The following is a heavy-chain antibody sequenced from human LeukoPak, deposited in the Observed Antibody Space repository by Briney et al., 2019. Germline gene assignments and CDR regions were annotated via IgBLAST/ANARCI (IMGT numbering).Heavy chain of an antibody. CDR2: IHTSGSP. Sequence: SETLSLTCNVSGASISGHYWSWIRHPAGKSLEWIGRIHTSGSPIYNPSLSSRVTMSVDTSKGQFSLTMNSLTAADTAIYYGARQRLDGDILGFDWWGQGTLVTVSS. CDR1: GASISGHY. V-gene: IGHV4-4*07. J-gene: IGHJ4*02. D-gene: IGHD2-21*01. CDR3: ARQRLDGDILGFDW.